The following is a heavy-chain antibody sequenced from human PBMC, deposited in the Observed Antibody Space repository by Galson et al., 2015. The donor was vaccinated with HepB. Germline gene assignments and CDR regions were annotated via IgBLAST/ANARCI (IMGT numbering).Heavy chain of an antibody. J-gene: IGHJ3*01. CDR3: AKEDSAVAGGALNV. Sequence: SLRLSCAASGFKFGTYPMHWVRRAPGKGLEWVALIRYDGRTKYNADSVKGRFIVSRDNSRNTMDLQMTSLSIEDTAVYYCAKEDSAVAGGALNVWGHGTVVTVSS. CDR2: IRYDGRTK. D-gene: IGHD6-19*01. V-gene: IGHV3-30-3*02. CDR1: GFKFGTYP.